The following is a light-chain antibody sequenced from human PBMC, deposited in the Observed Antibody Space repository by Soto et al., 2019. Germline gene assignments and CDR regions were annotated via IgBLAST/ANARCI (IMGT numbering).Light chain of an antibody. CDR1: SSNIGSNT. V-gene: IGLV1-44*01. J-gene: IGLJ2*01. CDR3: VAWDDSLNGYVV. Sequence: QSVLTPPPSASGTPGQSVTISCSGSSSNIGSNTVNWYQQLPGTAPKLVIYSNNQRPSGVPDRFSGSKSGTSASLAISGLQSEDEADYYCVAWDDSLNGYVVFGGGTKVTV. CDR2: SNN.